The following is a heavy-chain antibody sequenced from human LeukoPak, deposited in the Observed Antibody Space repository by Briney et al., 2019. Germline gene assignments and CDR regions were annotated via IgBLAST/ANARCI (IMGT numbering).Heavy chain of an antibody. J-gene: IGHJ3*02. CDR3: ARRRSRAFDI. CDR1: GYTFTDYY. Sequence: ASVKVSCKASGYTFTDYYIHWVRQAPGQGLEWMGRINPNSGDTNYAQNFQGRVTMTRDTPISTAYMELSRLRSDDTAVYYCARRRSRAFDIWGQGTMVTVSS. D-gene: IGHD5-24*01. CDR2: INPNSGDT. V-gene: IGHV1-2*06.